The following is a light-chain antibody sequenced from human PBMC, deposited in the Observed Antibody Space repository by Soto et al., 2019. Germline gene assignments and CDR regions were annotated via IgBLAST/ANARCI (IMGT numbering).Light chain of an antibody. V-gene: IGKV3-11*01. CDR3: QQRSNWPIT. CDR1: QSVSSY. Sequence: EIVMTQSPATLSVSPGERATLSCMASQSVSSYLVWYQQKPGQAPRLLIYDASNRATGIPARFSGSGSGTDFTLTISSLEPEDFAVYYCQQRSNWPITFGQGTRLEIK. CDR2: DAS. J-gene: IGKJ5*01.